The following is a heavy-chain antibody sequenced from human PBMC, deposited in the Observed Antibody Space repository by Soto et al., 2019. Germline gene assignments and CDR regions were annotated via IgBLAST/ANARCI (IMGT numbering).Heavy chain of an antibody. CDR3: AKDLPGGVLSMRALTFFDL. V-gene: IGHV3-23*01. D-gene: IGHD3-22*01. CDR1: GFTFSSYA. CDR2: ISGSGGST. Sequence: GGSLRLSCAASGFTFSSYAMSWVRQAPGKGLEWVSAISGSGGSTYYADSVKGRFTISRDNSKDTLFLQMNSLRADDTAVYYCAKDLPGGVLSMRALTFFDLWGQGTLVTVSS. J-gene: IGHJ5*02.